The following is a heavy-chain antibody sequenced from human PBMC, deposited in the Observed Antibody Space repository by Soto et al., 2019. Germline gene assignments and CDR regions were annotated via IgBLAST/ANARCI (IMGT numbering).Heavy chain of an antibody. J-gene: IGHJ4*02. CDR3: ATRADYCVNGVCFLVDS. Sequence: QVQLVQSGAEVKRPGASVKLSCKASGYTFTSYSMHWVRQAPGRGLEWMGIINPAGGSTTYAQRFQGRVTMTRDTSTSTVYMEMRSLRSEDTAVHYCATRADYCVNGVCFLVDSWGQGTLVTVSS. D-gene: IGHD2-8*01. V-gene: IGHV1-46*01. CDR1: GYTFTSYS. CDR2: INPAGGST.